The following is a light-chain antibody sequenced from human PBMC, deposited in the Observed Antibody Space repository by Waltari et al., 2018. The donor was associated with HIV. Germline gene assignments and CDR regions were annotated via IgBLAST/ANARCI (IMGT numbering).Light chain of an antibody. CDR3: QQYNTYSRT. CDR1: QSLSTS. CDR2: GAS. J-gene: IGKJ1*01. Sequence: DIQMTQSPPTLSASVGDRVPITCRAGQSLSTSLAWYQQKPGKAPKLLVYGASNLESGVPSRFSGSGSGTEFTLTINSLQPDDFATYYCQQYNTYSRTFGQGTKVELK. V-gene: IGKV1-5*03.